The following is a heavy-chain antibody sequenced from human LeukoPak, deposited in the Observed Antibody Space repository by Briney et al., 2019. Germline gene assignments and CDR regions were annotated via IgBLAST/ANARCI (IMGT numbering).Heavy chain of an antibody. CDR1: GDSASTDSGA. J-gene: IGHJ6*03. CDR2: TYYRSKWYY. V-gene: IGHV6-1*01. CDR3: ARRGYTGYDPFYFMDV. D-gene: IGHD5-12*01. Sequence: SQTLSLTCAISGDSASTDSGAWNWIRQYPSRGLEWLGRTYYRSKWYYDYAVSVKGRITITADTSRNQFSLQLNSVTPEDTAVYYCARRGYTGYDPFYFMDVWGKGTTVTVSS.